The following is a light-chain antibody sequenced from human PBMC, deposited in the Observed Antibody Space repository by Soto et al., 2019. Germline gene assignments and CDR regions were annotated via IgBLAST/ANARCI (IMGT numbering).Light chain of an antibody. CDR1: SSDVGGYNY. V-gene: IGLV2-14*01. Sequence: QSALTQPASVSGSRGQSITISCTGTSSDVGGYNYVSWYQQHPGKAPKLMIYDVSNRPSGVSNRFSGSKSGNTASLTISGLHAEDEADYYCSSYTSSSASVVFGGGTKLTVL. J-gene: IGLJ2*01. CDR2: DVS. CDR3: SSYTSSSASVV.